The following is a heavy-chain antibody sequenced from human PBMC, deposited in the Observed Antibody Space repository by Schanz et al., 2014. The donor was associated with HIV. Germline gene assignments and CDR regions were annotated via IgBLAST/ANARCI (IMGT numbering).Heavy chain of an antibody. V-gene: IGHV1-69*01. CDR2: LIPSFRLR. D-gene: IGHD5-12*01. J-gene: IGHJ4*02. CDR3: ARSITWLQSELDY. Sequence: QVQLVQSGAEVKKPGSSVKVSCKASEGTLSSNAISWVRQAPGQGLEWMGGLIPSFRLRTYAQKLQGRVTITADESTSTAYMELSSLRLEDTAVYYCARSITWLQSELDYWGQGTLVTVSS. CDR1: EGTLSSNA.